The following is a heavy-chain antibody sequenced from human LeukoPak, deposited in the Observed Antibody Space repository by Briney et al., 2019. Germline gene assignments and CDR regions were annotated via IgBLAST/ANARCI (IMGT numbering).Heavy chain of an antibody. Sequence: SETLSLTCTVPGGSISSSSYYWGWIRQPLGKGLEWIGNIYYSGSTYYNPSLKSRVTISVDTSKNQFSLKLSSVTAADTGLYYCARGGSFYYGSASLEYFQHWGQGTLVTVSS. J-gene: IGHJ1*01. CDR2: IYYSGST. V-gene: IGHV4-39*01. CDR3: ARGGSFYYGSASLEYFQH. D-gene: IGHD3-10*01. CDR1: GGSISSSSYY.